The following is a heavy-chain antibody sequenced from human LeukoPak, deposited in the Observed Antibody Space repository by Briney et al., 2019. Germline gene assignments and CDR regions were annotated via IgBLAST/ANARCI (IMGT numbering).Heavy chain of an antibody. Sequence: PGGSLSLSCTASRFTFSTYWMHWVRQAPGKGVVWVPRISSDGGSVSYADSVRGRFTISRDNAKNTMYLQMNGLRAEDTAVYFCARYSSSWHANDYWGQGTLVTVSS. CDR3: ARYSSSWHANDY. CDR2: ISSDGGSV. V-gene: IGHV3-74*01. CDR1: RFTFSTYW. D-gene: IGHD6-13*01. J-gene: IGHJ4*02.